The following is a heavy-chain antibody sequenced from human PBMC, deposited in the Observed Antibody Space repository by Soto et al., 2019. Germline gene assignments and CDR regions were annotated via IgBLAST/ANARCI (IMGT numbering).Heavy chain of an antibody. V-gene: IGHV4-39*01. CDR3: ASDVIVLWFGKAHPNWSGP. CDR1: GDSVSSSNYY. D-gene: IGHD3-10*01. Sequence: SETLSLTCTVSGDSVSSSNYYWGWIRQPPGKGLEWIGSINSGGNSFYNPSLNSRVTISADTSKNQFSLKLTSVTAADTAIYYCASDVIVLWFGKAHPNWSGPWGQGTLVT. CDR2: INSGGNS. J-gene: IGHJ5*02.